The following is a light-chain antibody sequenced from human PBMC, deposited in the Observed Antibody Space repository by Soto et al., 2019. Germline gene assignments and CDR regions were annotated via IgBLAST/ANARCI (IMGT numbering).Light chain of an antibody. Sequence: EIVMTQSPATLSVSPGERATLSCRASQSVSSNLAWYQKKPGQPPRLLIYGASTRATGIPARFSGSGSATEFTLTISSLQSGDFAVYYCQQYNIWPPWTFGQGTKVEIK. CDR3: QQYNIWPPWT. V-gene: IGKV3-15*01. J-gene: IGKJ1*01. CDR1: QSVSSN. CDR2: GAS.